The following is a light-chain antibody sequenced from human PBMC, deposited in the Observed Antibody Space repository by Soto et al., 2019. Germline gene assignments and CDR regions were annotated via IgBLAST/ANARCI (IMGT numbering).Light chain of an antibody. CDR2: EVS. CDR3: SSYTSSSTLVV. CDR1: SSDVGGYNY. V-gene: IGLV2-14*01. J-gene: IGLJ2*01. Sequence: QSALTQPASVSGSPGQSITISCTGTSSDVGGYNYVSWYQQHPGKAPKLMIYEVSNRPSGVSNRFSDSKSSNTASLTISGLQAEDEADYYCSSYTSSSTLVVFGGGTKLTVL.